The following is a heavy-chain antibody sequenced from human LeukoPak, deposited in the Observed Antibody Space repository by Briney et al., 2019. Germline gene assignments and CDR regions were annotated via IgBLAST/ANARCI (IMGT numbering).Heavy chain of an antibody. V-gene: IGHV3-30*18. CDR1: GFPFSDFG. D-gene: IGHD2-15*01. Sequence: GGSLRLSCAASGFPFSDFGIHWVRQAPGKGLEWVAVISSNGRNKYYADSVRGRFTISRDNSNNTLYLQMNSLKTEDTAVYFCAKEDGRGSLYFFENWGQGTLVTVSS. J-gene: IGHJ4*02. CDR2: ISSNGRNK. CDR3: AKEDGRGSLYFFEN.